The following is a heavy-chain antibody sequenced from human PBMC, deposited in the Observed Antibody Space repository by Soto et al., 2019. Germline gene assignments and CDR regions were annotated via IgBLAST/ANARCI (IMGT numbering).Heavy chain of an antibody. Sequence: SESLSLICIVSGESISSSSYYWGWIRQPPGKGLEWIGSIYYSGRTYYNPSFKSRVTISIDTSKNQFSLKLSSVTATDTAVYYCARQRTTVVTQAYFDHWGQGALVTVSS. J-gene: IGHJ4*02. CDR2: IYYSGRT. D-gene: IGHD2-21*02. CDR1: GESISSSSYY. CDR3: ARQRTTVVTQAYFDH. V-gene: IGHV4-39*01.